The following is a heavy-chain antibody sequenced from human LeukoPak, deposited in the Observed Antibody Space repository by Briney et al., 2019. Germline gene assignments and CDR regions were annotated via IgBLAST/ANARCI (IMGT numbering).Heavy chain of an antibody. CDR3: AINYYDTGAFDI. J-gene: IGHJ3*02. CDR1: SGSISSYY. Sequence: PSETLSLTCTVSSGSISSYYWSWIRQPPGKGLEWIGYIYYSGSTNYNPSLKRRVTISVDTSKNQFSLKLNSLTAADTAVYYCAINYYDTGAFDIWGQGTMVTVSS. CDR2: IYYSGST. V-gene: IGHV4-59*01. D-gene: IGHD3-22*01.